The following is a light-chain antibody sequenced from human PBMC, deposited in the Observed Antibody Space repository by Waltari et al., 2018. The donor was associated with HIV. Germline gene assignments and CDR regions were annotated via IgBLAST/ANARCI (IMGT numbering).Light chain of an antibody. J-gene: IGLJ3*02. V-gene: IGLV1-47*01. Sequence: QSVLTQPPSASGTPGQKVTISCSGSSSNIGSSYVYWYQQLPGTAPKLLIYRNDQRPSGVPDRLSGSKSGTSASLAISGLRSEDEADYYCVAWDASLSGWVFGGGTKLTVL. CDR2: RND. CDR3: VAWDASLSGWV. CDR1: SSNIGSSY.